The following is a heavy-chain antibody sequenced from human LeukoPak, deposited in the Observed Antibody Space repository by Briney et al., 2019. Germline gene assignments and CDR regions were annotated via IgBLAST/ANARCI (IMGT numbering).Heavy chain of an antibody. CDR3: AKDPADCSSTSCEDY. Sequence: GGSLRLSCAGSGFTFSDFWMTWVRQTPGKGLEWVANVKEDGTEKNLVDSVKGRFTISRDNSKNTLYLQMNSLRAEDTAVYYCAKDPADCSSTSCEDYWGQGTLVTVSS. V-gene: IGHV3-7*01. CDR2: VKEDGTEK. J-gene: IGHJ4*02. D-gene: IGHD2-2*01. CDR1: GFTFSDFW.